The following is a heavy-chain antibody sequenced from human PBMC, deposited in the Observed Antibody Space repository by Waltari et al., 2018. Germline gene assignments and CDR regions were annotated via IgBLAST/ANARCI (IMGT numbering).Heavy chain of an antibody. J-gene: IGHJ4*02. CDR1: GFTFDDYA. CDR2: ISWNSGSI. Sequence: EVQLVESGGGLVQPGRSLRLSCAASGFTFDDYAMHWVRQAPGKGLEWVSGISWNSGSIGYADSVKGRFTISRDNSKNSLYLQMNSLRAEDTALYYCAKDQVAYCGGDCYFDYWGQGTLVTVSS. V-gene: IGHV3-9*01. D-gene: IGHD2-21*02. CDR3: AKDQVAYCGGDCYFDY.